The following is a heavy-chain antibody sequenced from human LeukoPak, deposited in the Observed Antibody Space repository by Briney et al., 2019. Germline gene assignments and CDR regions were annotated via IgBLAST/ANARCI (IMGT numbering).Heavy chain of an antibody. V-gene: IGHV3-48*03. CDR3: ARGGWYGSLGFDY. CDR2: ISSSGSTI. Sequence: GGSLRLSCAASGFTFSSYEMNWVRQAPGKGLWWVSYISSSGSTIYYADSVKGRFTISRDNAKNSLYLQMNSLRAEDTAVYYCARGGWYGSLGFDYWGQGTLVTVSS. J-gene: IGHJ4*02. D-gene: IGHD6-19*01. CDR1: GFTFSSYE.